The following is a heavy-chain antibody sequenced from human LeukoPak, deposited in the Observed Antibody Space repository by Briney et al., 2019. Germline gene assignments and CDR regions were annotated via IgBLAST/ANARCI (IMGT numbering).Heavy chain of an antibody. V-gene: IGHV1-24*01. D-gene: IGHD6-13*01. Sequence: GASVTVSCKVSGYTLTELSMHWVRQAPGKGLEWMGGFDPEDGETIYAQKFQGRVTMTEDTSTDTAYMELSSLRSEDTAVYYCATESRRQQLVHYWGQGTLVTVSS. CDR1: GYTLTELS. CDR2: FDPEDGET. J-gene: IGHJ4*02. CDR3: ATESRRQQLVHY.